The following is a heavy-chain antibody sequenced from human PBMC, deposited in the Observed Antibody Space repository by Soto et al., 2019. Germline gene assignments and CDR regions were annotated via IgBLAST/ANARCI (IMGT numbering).Heavy chain of an antibody. J-gene: IGHJ5*02. D-gene: IGHD3-10*01. Sequence: SETLSLTCTVSGGSISSSSYYWGWIRQPPGKGLEWIGSIYYSGSTYYNPSLKSRVTISVDTSKNQFSLKLSSVTAADTAVYYCARDRTRYYGSGEGFDPWGQGTLVTVSS. CDR1: GGSISSSSYY. CDR2: IYYSGST. V-gene: IGHV4-39*07. CDR3: ARDRTRYYGSGEGFDP.